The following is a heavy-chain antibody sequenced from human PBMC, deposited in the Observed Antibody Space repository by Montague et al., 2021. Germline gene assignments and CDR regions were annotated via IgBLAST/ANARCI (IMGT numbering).Heavy chain of an antibody. V-gene: IGHV3-23*03. J-gene: IGHJ4*02. Sequence: SLRLSCAASGFTFSAYGMTWVRQAPGKGLEWVAVIHYGGAIYADSVKGRFTITRDDSKNMLYLQMNSLRDEDTALYYCVKGRSRLDYWGQGTLVTVSS. CDR2: IHYGGAI. D-gene: IGHD6-13*01. CDR3: VKGRSRLDY. CDR1: GFTFSAYG.